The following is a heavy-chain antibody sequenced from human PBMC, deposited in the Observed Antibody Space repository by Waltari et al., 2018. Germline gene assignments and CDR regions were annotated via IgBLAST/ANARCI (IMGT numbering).Heavy chain of an antibody. D-gene: IGHD2-2*01. CDR1: GGTFSSYT. J-gene: IGHJ5*02. CDR3: AREACSSTSCYPWWFDP. V-gene: IGHV1-69*08. Sequence: QVQLVQSGAEVKKPGSSVNVSCKASGGTFSSYTISWVRQAPGQGLEWMGRIIPILGIANYAQKFQGRVTITADKSTSTAYMELSSLRSEDTAVYYCAREACSSTSCYPWWFDPWGQGTLVTVSS. CDR2: IIPILGIA.